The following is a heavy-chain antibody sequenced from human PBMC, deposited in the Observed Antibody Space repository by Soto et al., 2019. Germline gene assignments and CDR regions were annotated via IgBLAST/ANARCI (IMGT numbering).Heavy chain of an antibody. CDR2: IYHSGST. CDR1: GGSISSSNW. CDR3: ARVGYCSSTSCYSHFDY. J-gene: IGHJ4*02. V-gene: IGHV4-4*02. D-gene: IGHD2-2*02. Sequence: SETLSLTCAVSGGSISSSNWWSWVRQPPGKGLEWIGEIYHSGSTNYNPSLKSRVTISVDKSKNQLSLKLSPVTAADTAVYYCARVGYCSSTSCYSHFDYWGRGTLVTVSS.